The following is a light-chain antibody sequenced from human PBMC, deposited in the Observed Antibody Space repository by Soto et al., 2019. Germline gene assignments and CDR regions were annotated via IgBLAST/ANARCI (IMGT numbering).Light chain of an antibody. V-gene: IGKV1-39*01. J-gene: IGKJ4*01. CDR3: QQSYTSPQLS. CDR1: HPITNF. Sequence: DIQMTQSTSSLSASVGDTVTITCRASHPITNFLNWYQKKPGEVPKLLIFAASRLESGVPSRFSGTGSGTDFALTIKSLQPDDFATYYCQQSYTSPQLSFGGGTRVDFK. CDR2: AAS.